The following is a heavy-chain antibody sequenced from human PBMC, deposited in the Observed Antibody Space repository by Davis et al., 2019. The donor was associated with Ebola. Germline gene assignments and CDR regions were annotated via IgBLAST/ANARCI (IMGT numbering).Heavy chain of an antibody. D-gene: IGHD3-10*02. CDR2: INPSGGST. V-gene: IGHV1-46*01. Sequence: ASVKVSCKASEYTFTGYYLHWVRQAPGQGLEWMGIINPSGGSTSYAQKFQGRVTMTRDTSTSTVYMELSSLRSEDTAVYYCARFRTYYYVTREGAFDIWGQGTMVTVSS. CDR3: ARFRTYYYVTREGAFDI. CDR1: EYTFTGYY. J-gene: IGHJ3*02.